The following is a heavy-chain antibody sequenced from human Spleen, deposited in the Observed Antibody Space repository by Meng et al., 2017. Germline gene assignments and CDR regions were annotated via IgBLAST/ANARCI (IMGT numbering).Heavy chain of an antibody. D-gene: IGHD3-22*01. CDR2: IYSGGRT. V-gene: IGHV3-66*02. CDR3: AREKKSDYDSSGYSFDM. J-gene: IGHJ3*02. CDR1: GFTFSSYA. Sequence: GGSLRLSWVGSGFTFSSYAMGWVRQAPGKGLEWVSVIYSGGRTYSADSVKGRFTLSRDNSKNTLYLQMNSLRAEGTAMYYCAREKKSDYDSSGYSFDMWGQGTKVTVSS.